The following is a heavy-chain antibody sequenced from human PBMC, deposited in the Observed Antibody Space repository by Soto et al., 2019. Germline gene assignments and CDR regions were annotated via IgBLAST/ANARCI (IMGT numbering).Heavy chain of an antibody. J-gene: IGHJ6*02. D-gene: IGHD5-12*01. CDR1: GFTLSSYW. Sequence: PGGSLRLSCVGSGFTLSSYWMGWVRQTPGKWLEWVATIKADGTEKYYVDSVKGRFTFSRDNAKTSVYLEMNSLRAEDTAVYYCVTAVRGYNANGDLWGQGXTVTVYS. V-gene: IGHV3-7*03. CDR3: VTAVRGYNANGDL. CDR2: IKADGTEK.